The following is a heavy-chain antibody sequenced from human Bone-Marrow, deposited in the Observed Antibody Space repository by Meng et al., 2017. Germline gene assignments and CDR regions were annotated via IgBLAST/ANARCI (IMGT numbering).Heavy chain of an antibody. V-gene: IGHV4-59*12. CDR2: IYYRGST. Sequence: SETLSLTCTASGGSISSYYWSWIRQPPGKGLEWIGYIYYRGSTNYNPSLKSRVTISVDTSKNQFSLKLSSVTAADTAVYYCARGYYDSSGYYFCDYWGQGTLVTVSS. CDR1: GGSISSYY. J-gene: IGHJ4*02. D-gene: IGHD3-22*01. CDR3: ARGYYDSSGYYFCDY.